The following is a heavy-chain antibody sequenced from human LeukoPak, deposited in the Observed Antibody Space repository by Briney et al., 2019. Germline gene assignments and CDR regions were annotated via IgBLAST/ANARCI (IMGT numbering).Heavy chain of an antibody. V-gene: IGHV3-23*01. CDR1: GFIFRSYA. CDR2: ISGSTATT. J-gene: IGHJ4*02. D-gene: IGHD6-19*01. CDR3: ARREYINGWFQGNSCDS. Sequence: GGSLRLSCAASGFIFRSYAMSWVRQTPGKGLEWVSAISGSTATTYYADSVKGRFTISRDNSNNMLYLQMNSLRADDTALYYCARREYINGWFQGNSCDSWGQGTQVTVSS.